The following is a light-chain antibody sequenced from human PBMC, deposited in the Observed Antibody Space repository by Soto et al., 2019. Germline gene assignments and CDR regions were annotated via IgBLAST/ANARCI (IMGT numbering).Light chain of an antibody. V-gene: IGKV1-9*01. J-gene: IGKJ4*01. CDR2: AAS. CDR1: QGISGY. CDR3: QQVNSYPLT. Sequence: IQLTQSPSSLSASVGDRVTITCRASQGISGYLAWYQQKPGKAPNLLIYAASSLQSGVPPRFSGSGSGTEVTLTISSRQPEDFATYYCQQVNSYPLTFGGGTKVEIK.